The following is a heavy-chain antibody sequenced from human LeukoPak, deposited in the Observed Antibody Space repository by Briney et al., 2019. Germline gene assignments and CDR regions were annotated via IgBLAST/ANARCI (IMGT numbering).Heavy chain of an antibody. J-gene: IGHJ6*04. CDR1: GGSISSGDYY. V-gene: IGHV4-30-4*01. Sequence: SQTLSLTCTVSGGSISSGDYYWSWIRQPPGKGLEWIGYIHYSGSTYYNPSLKSRVTISVDTSKNQFSLKLSSVTAADTAVYYCARGPFYGDYYYYYGMDVWGKGTTVTVSS. CDR2: IHYSGST. CDR3: ARGPFYGDYYYYYGMDV. D-gene: IGHD4-17*01.